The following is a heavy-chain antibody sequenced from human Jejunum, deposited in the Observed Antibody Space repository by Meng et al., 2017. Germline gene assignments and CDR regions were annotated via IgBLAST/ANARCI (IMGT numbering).Heavy chain of an antibody. J-gene: IGHJ6*02. Sequence: GESLKISCAASGFTLSIHWLTWVRQTPGKGLEWVSYIDPTGGSIFSTDSVKGRFTIYRDNAKNSLFLQMNSLRDDDTAVDYCARGHYGLDVWGQGTMVTVSS. CDR3: ARGHYGLDV. CDR1: GFTLSIHW. V-gene: IGHV3-11*01. CDR2: IDPTGGSI.